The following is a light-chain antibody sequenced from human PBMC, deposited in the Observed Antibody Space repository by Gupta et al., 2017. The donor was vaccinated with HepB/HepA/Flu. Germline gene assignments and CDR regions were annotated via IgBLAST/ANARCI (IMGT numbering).Light chain of an antibody. CDR1: SRHSNYA. Sequence: VLLNQSPSASASVGASVTLTCTLSSRHSNYAIAWHQKQQEKGPRYLMTLDSDGRQTNGDGTPDRYSGSSSGAERYLIDSSLQSDDEADYCWQTWDTGIVLFGGGTKLTVL. J-gene: IGLJ3*02. V-gene: IGLV4-69*01. CDR2: LDSDGRQ. CDR3: QTWDTGIVL.